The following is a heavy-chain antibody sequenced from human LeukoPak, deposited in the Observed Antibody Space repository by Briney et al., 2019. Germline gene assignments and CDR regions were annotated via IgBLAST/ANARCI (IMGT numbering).Heavy chain of an antibody. CDR2: INPNSGDT. Sequence: VASVKVSCKASGYTFTGYYLHWVRQAPGQGLEWMGWINPNSGDTDYAQKFQGRVTMTRDMSTSTDYMELSSLRSEDTAIYYCARDNSVGDNAWWFDPWGQGTLVTVSS. V-gene: IGHV1-2*02. CDR3: ARDNSVGDNAWWFDP. CDR1: GYTFTGYY. J-gene: IGHJ5*02. D-gene: IGHD1-26*01.